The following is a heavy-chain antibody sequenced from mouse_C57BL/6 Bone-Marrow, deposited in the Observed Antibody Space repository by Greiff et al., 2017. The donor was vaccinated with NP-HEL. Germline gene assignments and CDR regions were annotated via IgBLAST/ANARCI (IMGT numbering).Heavy chain of an antibody. CDR1: GYTFTSYW. Sequence: QVQLQQPGAELVRPGTSVKLSCKASGYTFTSYWMHWVKQRPGQGLEWIGVIDPSDSYTNYNQKFKGKATLTVDTSSSTAYMQLSSLTSEDSAVYYCGVMVTTDYWGQGTTLTVSS. CDR2: IDPSDSYT. D-gene: IGHD2-2*01. J-gene: IGHJ2*01. CDR3: GVMVTTDY. V-gene: IGHV1-59*01.